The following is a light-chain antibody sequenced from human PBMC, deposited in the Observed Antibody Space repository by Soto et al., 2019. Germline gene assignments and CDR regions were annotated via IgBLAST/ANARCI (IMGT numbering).Light chain of an antibody. CDR2: DAS. Sequence: DIQLPPSPSSLSASVGDRVTITCQASQDLSNHLNWSQQKPGKAPNLLIYDASDLETGVPSRFSGGGSGTFFSFTINSLQPEDIATYYCQKHDGVPLFGPGTKVEIK. V-gene: IGKV1-33*01. CDR3: QKHDGVPL. J-gene: IGKJ3*01. CDR1: QDLSNH.